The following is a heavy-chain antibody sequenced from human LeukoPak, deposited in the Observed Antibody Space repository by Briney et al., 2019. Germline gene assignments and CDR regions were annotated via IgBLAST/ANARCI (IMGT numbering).Heavy chain of an antibody. CDR2: FDPEDGET. J-gene: IGHJ6*03. D-gene: IGHD6-19*01. CDR1: GYTLTELS. V-gene: IGHV1-24*01. CDR3: ARARIAVASTSTGGGYYYYYMDV. Sequence: ASVKVSCKVSGYTLTELSMHWVRQAPGKGLEWMGGFDPEDGETIYAQKFQGRVTITADESTSIAYMELSSLRSEDTAVYYCARARIAVASTSTGGGYYYYYMDVWGKGTTVTVSS.